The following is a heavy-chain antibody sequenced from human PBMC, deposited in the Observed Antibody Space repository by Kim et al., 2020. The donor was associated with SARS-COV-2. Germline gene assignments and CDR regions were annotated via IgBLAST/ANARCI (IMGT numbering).Heavy chain of an antibody. V-gene: IGHV3-23*01. CDR3: AKDRRAAAAPGPVDY. Sequence: DSGKGRFTISRDNSKNTLYLQMTSLRAEDTAVYYCAKDRRAAAAPGPVDYWGQGTLVTVSS. J-gene: IGHJ4*02. D-gene: IGHD6-13*01.